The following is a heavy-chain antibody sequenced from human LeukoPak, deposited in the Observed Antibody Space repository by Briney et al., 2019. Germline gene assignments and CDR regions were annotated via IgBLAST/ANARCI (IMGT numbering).Heavy chain of an antibody. D-gene: IGHD3-22*01. V-gene: IGHV3-9*01. CDR1: GFTFDDYA. CDR2: ISWNSGSI. J-gene: IGHJ4*02. Sequence: PGGSLRLSCAASGFTFDDYAMHWVRQAPGKGLEWVSGISWNSGSIGYADSVKGRFTISRDNAKNSLYLQMNSLRAEDTALYYCAKSSGYYYXGPLEYWGQGXLXTXSS. CDR3: AKSSGYYYXGPLEY.